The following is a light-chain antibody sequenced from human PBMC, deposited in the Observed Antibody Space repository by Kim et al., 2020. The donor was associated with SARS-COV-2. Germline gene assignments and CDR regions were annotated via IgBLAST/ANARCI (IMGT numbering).Light chain of an antibody. J-gene: IGLJ2*01. CDR1: SLRSFY. V-gene: IGLV3-19*01. CDR3: QCRDSGGDLL. Sequence: SSELTQDPAVSVALGQTVRITCQGDSLRSFYATWYQQRPRQAPVLVIYGRNNRPSGIPDRLSGSSSGNTASLTISGAQAEDEADFYCQCRDSGGDLLFGGGTKLTVL. CDR2: GRN.